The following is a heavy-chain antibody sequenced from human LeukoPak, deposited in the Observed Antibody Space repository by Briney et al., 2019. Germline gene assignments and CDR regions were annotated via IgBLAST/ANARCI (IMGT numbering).Heavy chain of an antibody. CDR2: ISSSGSTI. V-gene: IGHV3-48*03. CDR3: AKVKSKSIAVDYYYMDV. Sequence: AGGSLRLSCAASGFTFSSYEMNWVRQAPGKGLEWVSYISSSGSTIYYADSVKGRFTISRDNSKNTLYLQMNSLRAEDTTVYYCAKVKSKSIAVDYYYMDVWGKGTTVTVSS. D-gene: IGHD6-6*01. CDR1: GFTFSSYE. J-gene: IGHJ6*03.